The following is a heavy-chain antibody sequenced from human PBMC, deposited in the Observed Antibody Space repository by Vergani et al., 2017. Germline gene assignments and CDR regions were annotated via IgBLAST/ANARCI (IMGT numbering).Heavy chain of an antibody. J-gene: IGHJ4*02. D-gene: IGHD5-18*01. Sequence: QVQLVQSGAEVKKPGSSVKVSCKASGGTFSSYAISWVRQAPGQGLEWMGGIIPIFGTANYAQKFQGRVTITADESTSTAYMELSSLRSEDTAVYYCARDAALAVTAMVNPFGYWGQGTLVTVSS. CDR2: IIPIFGTA. V-gene: IGHV1-69*01. CDR3: ARDAALAVTAMVNPFGY. CDR1: GGTFSSYA.